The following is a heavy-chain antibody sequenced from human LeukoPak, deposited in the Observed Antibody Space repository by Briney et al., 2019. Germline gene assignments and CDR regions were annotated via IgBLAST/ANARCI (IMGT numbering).Heavy chain of an antibody. CDR3: AHRLKYGDYIYFDY. CDR2: IYWDDDK. J-gene: IGHJ4*02. D-gene: IGHD4-17*01. CDR1: GFPLSTSGVG. V-gene: IGHV2-5*02. Sequence: SGPTLVKPTQTLTLTCTFSGFPLSTSGVGVGWIRQPPGKALEWLALIYWDDDKRYSPSLKSRLTITKDTSKNQVVLTMTNMDPVDTATYYCAHRLKYGDYIYFDYWGQGTLVTVSS.